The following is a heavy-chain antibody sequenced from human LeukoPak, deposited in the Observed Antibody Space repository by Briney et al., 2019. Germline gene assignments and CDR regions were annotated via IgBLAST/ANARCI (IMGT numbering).Heavy chain of an antibody. J-gene: IGHJ4*02. CDR2: IKQDGSEK. V-gene: IGHV3-7*01. D-gene: IGHD5-24*01. Sequence: TGGSLRLSCAASGFTFSSYWMSWVRQAPGKGLEWVANIKQDGSEKYYVDSVKRRFTISRDNAKNSLYLQMNSLRAEDAAVYYCARDLEMATSSDYWGQGTLVTVSS. CDR3: ARDLEMATSSDY. CDR1: GFTFSSYW.